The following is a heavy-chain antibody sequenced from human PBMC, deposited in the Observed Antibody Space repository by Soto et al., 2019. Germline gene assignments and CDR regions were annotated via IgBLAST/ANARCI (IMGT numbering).Heavy chain of an antibody. J-gene: IGHJ6*02. V-gene: IGHV4-30-4*01. D-gene: IGHD4-17*01. CDR3: ASHDYAHYGIDV. CDR1: GGSISSGDYY. Sequence: QVQLQESGPGLVKPSQTLSLTCTVSGGSISSGDYYWSWIRQPPGKGLEWIGYIYYSGSTYYNPSLKSRVTITADTSKNQFHLKLSSVTAADTAVYYCASHDYAHYGIDVWGQGTTVTVSS. CDR2: IYYSGST.